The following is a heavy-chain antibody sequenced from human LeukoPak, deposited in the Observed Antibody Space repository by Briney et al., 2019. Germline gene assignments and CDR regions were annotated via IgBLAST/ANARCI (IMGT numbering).Heavy chain of an antibody. J-gene: IGHJ4*02. CDR1: GFTFCGSA. V-gene: IGHV3-73*01. Sequence: GGSLRLSCAASGFTFCGSAMHWVRQASGKGLEWVGRIRSKADSYATAYAASVKGRFTISRDDSKNTAYLQMNSLKTEDTAVYYCTRLFAYSDYFDYWGQGTLVTVSS. D-gene: IGHD2-15*01. CDR3: TRLFAYSDYFDY. CDR2: IRSKADSYAT.